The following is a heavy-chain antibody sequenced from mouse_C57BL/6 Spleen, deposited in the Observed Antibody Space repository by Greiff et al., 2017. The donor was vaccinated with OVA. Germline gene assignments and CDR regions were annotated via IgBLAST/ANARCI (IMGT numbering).Heavy chain of an antibody. J-gene: IGHJ1*03. V-gene: IGHV14-3*01. D-gene: IGHD2-2*01. CDR2: IAPANGNT. CDR3: ARYLYGYEEYFDV. Sequence: EVQLQQSVAELVRPGASVKLSCTASGVNSKNTYMHWVKQRPEQGLEWSGRIAPANGNTKYAPKFQGKATITADTSSNTAYLQPSSLTSEDTAISYCARYLYGYEEYFDVWGTGTTVTVSS. CDR1: GVNSKNTY.